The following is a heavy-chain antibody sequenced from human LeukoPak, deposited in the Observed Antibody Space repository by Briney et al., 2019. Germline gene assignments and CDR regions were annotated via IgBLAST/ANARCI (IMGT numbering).Heavy chain of an antibody. CDR2: ISGGGTIT. Sequence: GGSLRLSCEASGFIFRNYAMSWVRQAPGKGPEWVSAISGGGTITYSADSVKGRFTVSRDNSKNTLYLQMNSLRAEDTAVYYCAKIVVVPAAMAFDIWGQGTMVTVSS. D-gene: IGHD2-2*01. CDR3: AKIVVVPAAMAFDI. J-gene: IGHJ3*02. V-gene: IGHV3-23*01. CDR1: GFIFRNYA.